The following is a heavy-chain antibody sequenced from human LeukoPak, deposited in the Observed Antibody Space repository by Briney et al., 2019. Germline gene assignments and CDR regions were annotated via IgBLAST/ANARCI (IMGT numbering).Heavy chain of an antibody. Sequence: SETLSLTCTVSGGSISSSSYYWGWTRQPPGKGLEWIGGISYSGSTYYSPSLRSRVTISVDTSKNQFSLKLSSVTAADTAVYYCARLVNIVATVSGMDVWGQGTTVTVSS. CDR3: ARLVNIVATVSGMDV. J-gene: IGHJ6*02. CDR2: ISYSGST. D-gene: IGHD5-12*01. CDR1: GGSISSSSYY. V-gene: IGHV4-39*01.